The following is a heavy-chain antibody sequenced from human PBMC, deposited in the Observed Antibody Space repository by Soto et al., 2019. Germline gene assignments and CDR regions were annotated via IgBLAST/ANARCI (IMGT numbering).Heavy chain of an antibody. Sequence: ASVKVSCKASWSTLSSYNISWGRQAPGQGLEWMGRIIPILGIANYAQKFQGRVTITADKSTSTAYMELSSLRSEDTAVYYCARVRGSSWSDYFDYWGQGTLVTVSS. CDR3: ARVRGSSWSDYFDY. D-gene: IGHD6-13*01. J-gene: IGHJ4*02. V-gene: IGHV1-69*02. CDR2: IIPILGIA. CDR1: WSTLSSYN.